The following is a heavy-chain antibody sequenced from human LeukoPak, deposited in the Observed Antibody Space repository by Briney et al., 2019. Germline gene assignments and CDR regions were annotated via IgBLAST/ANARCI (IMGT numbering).Heavy chain of an antibody. V-gene: IGHV1-18*01. CDR1: GYTFPSCG. CDR3: ARDTSDTARVMVLVY. J-gene: IGHJ4*02. Sequence: ASVKVSCMPSGYTFPSCGISGVRQAPGQGLEWMGWISAYNGNTNYAQKLQGRVTMTTDTSTSTAYMELRSLRSDDTAVYYCARDTSDTARVMVLVYWGEGILVTVSS. CDR2: ISAYNGNT. D-gene: IGHD5-18*01.